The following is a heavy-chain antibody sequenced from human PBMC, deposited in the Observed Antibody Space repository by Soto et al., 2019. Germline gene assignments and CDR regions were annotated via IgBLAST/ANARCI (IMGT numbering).Heavy chain of an antibody. CDR2: INVGNGNT. V-gene: IGHV1-3*01. Sequence: ASVKVSRKACGYSYMRYSMHCVRQAPGQRLEWMGWINVGNGNTKYSQNFQGRVTINQDTSASTAYMELSSLTSEDTAVYYCAREKWGSGSRWLDPWGQGTLVTVSS. CDR3: AREKWGSGSRWLDP. CDR1: GYSYMRYS. J-gene: IGHJ5*02. D-gene: IGHD6-19*01.